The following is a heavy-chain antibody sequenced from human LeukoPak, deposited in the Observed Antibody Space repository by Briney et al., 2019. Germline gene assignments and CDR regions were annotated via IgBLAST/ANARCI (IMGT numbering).Heavy chain of an antibody. Sequence: SETLSLTCSVSGGSINNYYWSWIRQAAGKGLEWIGRIYTSGNTNYSPSFKSRVTMSVDMSKNQFSLKLSSVTAADTAVYYCATCSGGSCYWGQGTLVTVSS. D-gene: IGHD2-15*01. CDR2: IYTSGNT. CDR1: GGSINNYY. J-gene: IGHJ4*02. CDR3: ATCSGGSCY. V-gene: IGHV4-4*07.